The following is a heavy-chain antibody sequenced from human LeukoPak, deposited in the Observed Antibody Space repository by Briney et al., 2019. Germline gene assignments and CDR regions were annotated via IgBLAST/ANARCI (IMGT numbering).Heavy chain of an antibody. CDR3: ARDYGSRYFDY. D-gene: IGHD3-10*01. J-gene: IGHJ4*02. CDR2: IYHSGST. CDR1: GGSISSSNW. V-gene: IGHV4-4*02. Sequence: SETLSLTCAVSGGSISSSNWWSWVRQPPGQGLEWIGEIYHSGSTNYNPSLKSRVTISVDKSKDQFALKLSSVAVSDTAVYYCARDYGSRYFDYWGQGTLVTVSS.